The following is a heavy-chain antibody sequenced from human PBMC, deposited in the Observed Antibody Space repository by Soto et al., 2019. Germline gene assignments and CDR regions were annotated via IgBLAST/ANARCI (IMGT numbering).Heavy chain of an antibody. CDR3: ARGVGYSGYDGDNWFDP. CDR2: TYYRSKWYN. Sequence: QTLSLTCAISGDSVSSNSAAWNWIRQSPSRGLEWLGRTYYRSKWYNDYAVSVKSRITINPDTSKNQFSLQLNSVTPEDTAVYYCARGVGYSGYDGDNWFDPWGQGTLVTVSS. V-gene: IGHV6-1*01. CDR1: GDSVSSNSAA. J-gene: IGHJ5*02. D-gene: IGHD5-12*01.